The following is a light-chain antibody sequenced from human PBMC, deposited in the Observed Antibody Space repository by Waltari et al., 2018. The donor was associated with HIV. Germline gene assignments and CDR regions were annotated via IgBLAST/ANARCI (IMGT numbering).Light chain of an antibody. Sequence: MLTQPHSVSESPGKTVTISCTRRSGSIASNHVQWYQQRPGSSPIPIIYEDKQRPSGVPDRFSGSIDSSSTSASLTISGLKTEDEADYYCQSYDANYRGIFGGGTKLTVL. CDR2: EDK. V-gene: IGLV6-57*01. CDR1: SGSIASNH. J-gene: IGLJ2*01. CDR3: QSYDANYRGI.